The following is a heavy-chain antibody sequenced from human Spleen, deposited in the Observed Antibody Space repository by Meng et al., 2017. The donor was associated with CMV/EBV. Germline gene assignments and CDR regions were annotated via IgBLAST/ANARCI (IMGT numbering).Heavy chain of an antibody. J-gene: IGHJ6*02. CDR3: AREKYYDFWGGYSLHYYYGMDV. Sequence: GESLKISCAASGFTFSSYWMSWVRQAPGKGLEWVSGISPSSSYIYYADSVKGRFTISRDNGNDSLYLQMNSLRAEDTAVYYCAREKYYDFWGGYSLHYYYGMDVWGQGTTVTVSS. V-gene: IGHV3-21*01. CDR1: GFTFSSYW. CDR2: ISPSSSYI. D-gene: IGHD3-3*01.